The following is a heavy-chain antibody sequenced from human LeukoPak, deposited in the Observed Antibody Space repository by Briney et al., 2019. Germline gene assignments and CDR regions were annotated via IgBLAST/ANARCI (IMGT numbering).Heavy chain of an antibody. Sequence: SETLSLTCGVSGYSISGGYYWGWIRQSPGKGLEWIATIFHTGSIYHNPSLKSRVILSVDPSKNQFSLILTSVPAADTAVYYCVRMGVSYYYDSSTYYPVAFDVWGQGTMVTVSS. CDR1: GYSISGGYY. D-gene: IGHD3-22*01. J-gene: IGHJ3*01. CDR2: IFHTGSI. CDR3: VRMGVSYYYDSSTYYPVAFDV. V-gene: IGHV4-38-2*01.